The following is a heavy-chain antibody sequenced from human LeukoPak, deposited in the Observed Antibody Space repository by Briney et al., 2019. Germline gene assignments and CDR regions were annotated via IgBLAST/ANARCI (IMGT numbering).Heavy chain of an antibody. CDR1: GGTFSSYA. V-gene: IGHV1-69*13. D-gene: IGHD3-22*01. Sequence: SVKVSCKASGGTFSSYAISWVRQAPGQGLEWMGGIIPIFGTANYAQRFQGRVTITADESTSTAYMELSSLRSEDTAVYYCARAGYYYDSSGSYFDYWGQGTLVTVSS. J-gene: IGHJ4*02. CDR3: ARAGYYYDSSGSYFDY. CDR2: IIPIFGTA.